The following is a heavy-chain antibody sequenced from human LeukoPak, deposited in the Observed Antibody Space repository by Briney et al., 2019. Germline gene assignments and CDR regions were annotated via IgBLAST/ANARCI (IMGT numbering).Heavy chain of an antibody. V-gene: IGHV4-59*11. J-gene: IGHJ4*02. CDR2: FYISGST. D-gene: IGHD6-13*01. CDR1: GASSSTHY. Sequence: SETLSLTCTVSGASSSTHYWSWIRQPPEKGPEGSGGFYISGSTNYNPSLKSRATISGHTSKNQFSLNLRSVTAADTAVYFCARAGAIATVHLDFDLWGRGTLVTVSS. CDR3: ARAGAIATVHLDFDL.